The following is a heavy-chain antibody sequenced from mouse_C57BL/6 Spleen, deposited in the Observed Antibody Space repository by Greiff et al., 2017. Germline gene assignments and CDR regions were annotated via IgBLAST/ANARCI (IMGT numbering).Heavy chain of an antibody. CDR2: ISSGGDYI. CDR1: GFTFSSYA. D-gene: IGHD1-1*01. CDR3: TSPHYGPFDY. V-gene: IGHV5-9-1*02. Sequence: EVQRVESGEGLVKLGGSLKLSCAASGFTFSSYAMSWVRQTPEKRLEWVAYISSGGDYIYYADTVKGRFTISRDNARNTLYLQMSSLKSEDTAMYYCTSPHYGPFDYWGQGTTLTVSS. J-gene: IGHJ2*01.